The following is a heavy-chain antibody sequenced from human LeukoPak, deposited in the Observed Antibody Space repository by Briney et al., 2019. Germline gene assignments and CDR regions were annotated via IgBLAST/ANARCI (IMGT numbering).Heavy chain of an antibody. V-gene: IGHV3-21*01. CDR2: ISSSSSYI. CDR1: GFTFSSYW. J-gene: IGHJ5*02. D-gene: IGHD3-3*01. CDR3: ARGEPYYDFWSGYFDSGWFDP. Sequence: GGSLRLSCAASGFTFSSYWMSWVRQAPGKGLEWVSSISSSSSYIYYADSVKGRFTISRDNAKNSLYLQMNSLRAEDTAVYYCARGEPYYDFWSGYFDSGWFDPWGQGTLVTVSS.